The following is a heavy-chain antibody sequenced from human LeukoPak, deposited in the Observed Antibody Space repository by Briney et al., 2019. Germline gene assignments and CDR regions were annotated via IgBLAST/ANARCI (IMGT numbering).Heavy chain of an antibody. V-gene: IGHV4-39*01. CDR3: ASSHVVVPAAMPGPDAFDI. D-gene: IGHD2-2*01. J-gene: IGHJ3*02. CDR2: IYYSGST. Sequence: SETLSLTCTVSGGSISSSSYYWGWIRQPPGKGLEWIGCIYYSGSTYYNPSLKSRVTISVDTSKNQFSLKLSSVTAADTAVYYCASSHVVVPAAMPGPDAFDIWGQGTMVTVSS. CDR1: GGSISSSSYY.